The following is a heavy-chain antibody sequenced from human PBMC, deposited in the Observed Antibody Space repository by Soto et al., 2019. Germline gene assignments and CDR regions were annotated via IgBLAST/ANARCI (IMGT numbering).Heavy chain of an antibody. D-gene: IGHD3-10*01. CDR3: ASKFRELLADAFDI. Sequence: SETLSLTFTISGDCVTSDSHDGGLIRQPPGKGLESIANIYYDGNTYYNPSLKGRVTISLDTSKNQFSLRLNSVTAADTAVYYYASKFRELLADAFDIWGQGTVVT. V-gene: IGHV4-39*01. J-gene: IGHJ3*02. CDR1: GDCVTSDSHD. CDR2: IYYDGNT.